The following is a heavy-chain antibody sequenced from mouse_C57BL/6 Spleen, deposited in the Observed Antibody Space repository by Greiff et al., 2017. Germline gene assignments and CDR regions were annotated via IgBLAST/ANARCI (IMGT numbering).Heavy chain of an antibody. CDR2: ISSGSSNI. Sequence: DVKLVESGGGLVKPGGSLKLSCAASGFTFSDYGMHWVRQAPETGLEWVAYISSGSSNIYYADTVKGRFTISRNNAKNTLCLQMTSLRSEDTAMYYCARNYYSNYFDYWGQGTTLTVSS. CDR3: ARNYYSNYFDY. V-gene: IGHV5-17*01. J-gene: IGHJ2*01. D-gene: IGHD2-5*01. CDR1: GFTFSDYG.